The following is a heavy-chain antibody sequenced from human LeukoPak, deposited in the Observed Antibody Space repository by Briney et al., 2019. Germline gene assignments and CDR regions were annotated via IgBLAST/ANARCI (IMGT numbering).Heavy chain of an antibody. CDR3: ARSAVVVPAAWA. CDR1: GGTFSSYT. Sequence: ASVKVSCKASGGTFSSYTISWVRQAPGQGLEWMGRIIPILGIANYAQKFQGRVTITADKSTSTAYMELSSLRSEDTAVYYCARSAVVVPAAWAWGQGTLLTVSS. J-gene: IGHJ4*02. V-gene: IGHV1-69*02. D-gene: IGHD2-2*01. CDR2: IIPILGIA.